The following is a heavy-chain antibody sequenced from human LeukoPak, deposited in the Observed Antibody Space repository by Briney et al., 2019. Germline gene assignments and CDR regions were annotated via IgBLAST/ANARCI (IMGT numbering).Heavy chain of an antibody. CDR1: GGTFSSYA. D-gene: IGHD6-13*01. J-gene: IGHJ5*02. Sequence: GASVKVSCKASGGTFSSYAISWVRQAPGQGLEWMGRIIPILGIANYAQKFRGRVTITTDESTSTAYMELSSLRSEDTAVYYCARAPALSSSPLILNWFDPWGQGTLVTVSS. CDR3: ARAPALSSSPLILNWFDP. V-gene: IGHV1-69*04. CDR2: IIPILGIA.